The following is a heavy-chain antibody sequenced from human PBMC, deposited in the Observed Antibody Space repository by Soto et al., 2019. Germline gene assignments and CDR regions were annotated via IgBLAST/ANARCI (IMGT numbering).Heavy chain of an antibody. CDR3: VRDQQWLLPVPLNFDH. CDR1: GFTFSDYG. Sequence: ASVKVSCRASGFTFSDYGFSWVRHAPGLGLEWMGWISAFNGETNYTQRSEGRVAMTTDAATTTAYMELRSLTVDDTAVYYCVRDQQWLLPVPLNFDHWRQATVVTAPQ. J-gene: IGHJ4*02. V-gene: IGHV1-18*01. D-gene: IGHD6-19*01. CDR2: ISAFNGET.